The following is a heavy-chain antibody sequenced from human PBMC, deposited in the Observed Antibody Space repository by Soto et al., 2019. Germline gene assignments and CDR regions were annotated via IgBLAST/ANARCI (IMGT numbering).Heavy chain of an antibody. CDR2: IWYDGSNN. CDR1: GFTFSSYG. Sequence: QVQLVESGGGVVQPGRSLRLSCAASGFTFSSYGMHWVRQAPGKGLEWVAVIWYDGSNNYYADSVKGRFTISRDNSKKTLYLKMNSRRAEDTAVYYGTAGGGHYSNDLDYWGQGTLVTVSS. J-gene: IGHJ4*02. CDR3: TAGGGHYSNDLDY. V-gene: IGHV3-33*01. D-gene: IGHD4-4*01.